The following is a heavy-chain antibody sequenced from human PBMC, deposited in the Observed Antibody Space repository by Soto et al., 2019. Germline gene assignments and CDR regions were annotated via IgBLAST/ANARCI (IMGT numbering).Heavy chain of an antibody. D-gene: IGHD2-15*01. V-gene: IGHV1-3*01. CDR3: AGSFGYCSGGSCYVY. J-gene: IGHJ4*02. Sequence: ASVKVSCKVSGYTFTSYSMHWVRQAPGQRLEWMGWINAGNGNTKYSQKFQGRVTITRDTSASTAYMELSSLRSEDTAVYYCAGSFGYCSGGSCYVYWGQGTLVTVS. CDR1: GYTFTSYS. CDR2: INAGNGNT.